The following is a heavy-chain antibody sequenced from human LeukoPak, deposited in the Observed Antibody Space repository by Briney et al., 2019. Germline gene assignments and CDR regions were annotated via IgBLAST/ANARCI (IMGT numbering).Heavy chain of an antibody. CDR3: AKAPSGDSSGYYTDAFDI. CDR2: ISWNSGRI. J-gene: IGHJ3*02. Sequence: PGGSLRLSCAASGFTFNGYAMHWVRQAPGKGLEWVSGISWNSGRIGYADSVKGRFTISRDNAKNSLYLQMNSLRAEDTALYYCAKAPSGDSSGYYTDAFDIWGQGTMVTVSS. V-gene: IGHV3-9*01. CDR1: GFTFNGYA. D-gene: IGHD3-22*01.